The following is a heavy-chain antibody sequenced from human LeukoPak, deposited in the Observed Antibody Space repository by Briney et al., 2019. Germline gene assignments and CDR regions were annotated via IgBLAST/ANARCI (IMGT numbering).Heavy chain of an antibody. CDR1: GDSISSGDYY. CDR2: ISSSGST. Sequence: PSETLSLTCTVSGDSISSGDYYWSWIRQPAGKGLEWIGRISSSGSTNYNPSLKSRVTISVDTSKNQFSLKLSSVTAADTAVYYCARFPGITMVRGVRSDAFDIWGQGTMVTVSS. J-gene: IGHJ3*02. V-gene: IGHV4-61*02. CDR3: ARFPGITMVRGVRSDAFDI. D-gene: IGHD3-10*01.